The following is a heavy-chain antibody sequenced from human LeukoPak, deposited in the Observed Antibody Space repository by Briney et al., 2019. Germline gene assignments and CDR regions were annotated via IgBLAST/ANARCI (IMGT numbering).Heavy chain of an antibody. V-gene: IGHV3-74*03. CDR2: IGSDGGST. Sequence: EGSLGLSCAASGFTFSGYWMNWVRQAPGKGLVWVSRIGSDGGSTTYADSVKGQFTISRDNAKNTLYLQMTSLRAEDTAVYYCARGGSGNFYYWGQGTLVTVSS. CDR3: ARGGSGNFYY. D-gene: IGHD1-26*01. J-gene: IGHJ4*02. CDR1: GFTFSGYW.